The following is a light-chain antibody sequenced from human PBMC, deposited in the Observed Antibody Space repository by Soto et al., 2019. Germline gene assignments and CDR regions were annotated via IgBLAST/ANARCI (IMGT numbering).Light chain of an antibody. Sequence: EIVLTQSPATLSLSPGKRAPLSCRASQSINNFIAWYQQKSGQPPRLVIYDVSKRATGIPARFSGSGSGTDFTLSISSLEPEDFAVYFCQQRSNWPPTWTFGPGTKVEVK. CDR1: QSINNF. CDR3: QQRSNWPPTWT. J-gene: IGKJ1*01. CDR2: DVS. V-gene: IGKV3-11*01.